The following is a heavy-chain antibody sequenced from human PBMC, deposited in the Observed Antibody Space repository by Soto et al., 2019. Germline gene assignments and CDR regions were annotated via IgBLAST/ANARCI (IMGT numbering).Heavy chain of an antibody. CDR2: IKPKTDGGAT. CDR1: GFPFNNAW. V-gene: IGHV3-15*07. Sequence: EVYLVESGGGLVKPGGSLRLSCATSGFPFNNAWMNWVRQVPGKGLEWVGRIKPKTDGGATDYAAPVKGRFTISRDDSKNTVYLEMNSLKIEDTALYFCATHIRITGTPDSWGQGTLVTVSS. CDR3: ATHIRITGTPDS. J-gene: IGHJ4*02. D-gene: IGHD1-7*01.